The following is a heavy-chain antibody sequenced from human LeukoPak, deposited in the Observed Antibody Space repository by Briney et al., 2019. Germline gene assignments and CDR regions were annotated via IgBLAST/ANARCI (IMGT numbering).Heavy chain of an antibody. J-gene: IGHJ4*01. CDR1: GGSITSSPYH. V-gene: IGHV4-39*07. CDR3: ARSMVTTDRNFDH. CDR2: VSHTGAT. D-gene: IGHD2-21*02. Sequence: KTSETLSLTCTVSGGSITSSPYHWAWIRQPPGRGPEWIGTVSHTGATQYSPSLTSRVTISLDTSKNQFSLSLNSATAADTAVFYCARSMVTTDRNFDHWGQGTLVTVSS.